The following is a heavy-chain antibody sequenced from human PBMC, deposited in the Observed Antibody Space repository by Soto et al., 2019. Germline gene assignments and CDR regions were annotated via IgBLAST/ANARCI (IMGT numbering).Heavy chain of an antibody. CDR1: GYTFTSYA. Sequence: VKVSCKASGYTFTSYAMHWVRQAPGQRLEWMGWINAGNGNTKYSQKFQGRVTITRDTSASTAYLELSSLRSEDTAVYYCARGYSSGWYEFYYFDYWGQGTLVTVSS. V-gene: IGHV1-3*01. CDR3: ARGYSSGWYEFYYFDY. D-gene: IGHD6-19*01. J-gene: IGHJ4*02. CDR2: INAGNGNT.